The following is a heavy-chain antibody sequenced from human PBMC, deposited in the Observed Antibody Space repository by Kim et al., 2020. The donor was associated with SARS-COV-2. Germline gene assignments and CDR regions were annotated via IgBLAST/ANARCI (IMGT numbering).Heavy chain of an antibody. V-gene: IGHV7-4-1*02. Sequence: ASVKVSCKASGYTFTSYAINWVRQAPGQGLEWMGWINTNTGNPTYAQGFTGRFVFSLDTSVSTAYLRISSLKAEDIVVYYCARIRSSSSWSPHDAFDIWGQGTMVTVSS. D-gene: IGHD6-13*01. CDR3: ARIRSSSSWSPHDAFDI. J-gene: IGHJ3*02. CDR1: GYTFTSYA. CDR2: INTNTGNP.